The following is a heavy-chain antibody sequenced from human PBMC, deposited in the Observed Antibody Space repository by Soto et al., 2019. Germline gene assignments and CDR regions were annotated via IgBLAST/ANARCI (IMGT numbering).Heavy chain of an antibody. CDR3: AKNGQSSWVNMEV. J-gene: IGHJ6*04. CDR2: ISGSADST. D-gene: IGHD2-2*01. V-gene: IGHV3-23*01. CDR1: GFTFRSYA. Sequence: EVQMLESGGGLVQPGGSLRLSCAASGFTFRSYATNWVRQAPGKGLEWVSTISGSADSTYYADSVKGRCTSSRDNCKNALSLQTNTRISEYTAVNYCAKNGQSSWVNMEVWGKVTTVVVSS.